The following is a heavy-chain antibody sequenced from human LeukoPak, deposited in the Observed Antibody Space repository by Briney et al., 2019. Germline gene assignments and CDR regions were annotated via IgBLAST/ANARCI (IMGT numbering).Heavy chain of an antibody. CDR2: IYSGGST. CDR1: GFTVSSNY. CDR3: ARDPWLEDS. D-gene: IGHD2-15*01. J-gene: IGHJ5*02. Sequence: GGSLRLSCAASGFTVSSNYRSWVRQAPGKGLEWVSVIYSGGSTYYADSVKGRFTISRDNSKNTLYLQMNSLRAEDRAVYYCARDPWLEDSWGQGTLDTVSS. V-gene: IGHV3-53*01.